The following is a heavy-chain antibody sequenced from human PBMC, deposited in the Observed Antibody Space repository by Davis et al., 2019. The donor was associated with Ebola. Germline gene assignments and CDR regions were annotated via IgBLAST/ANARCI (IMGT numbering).Heavy chain of an antibody. J-gene: IGHJ4*02. CDR1: AFTASSNY. V-gene: IGHV3-21*04. D-gene: IGHD3-3*01. Sequence: PAGSLRLSCAASAFTASSNYMNWVRQAPGKGLEWVSSIRSTSRYIKYADSVKGRLTISRHNSNNTLYLQMNSLRVEDTAVYFCARATLYFDFWSGYPPYWFDYWGQGTLVTVSS. CDR2: IRSTSRYI. CDR3: ARATLYFDFWSGYPPYWFDY.